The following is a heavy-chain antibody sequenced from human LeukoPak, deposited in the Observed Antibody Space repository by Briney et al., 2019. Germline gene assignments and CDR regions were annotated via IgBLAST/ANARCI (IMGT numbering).Heavy chain of an antibody. D-gene: IGHD5-12*01. CDR2: ISWNSGSI. V-gene: IGHV3-9*01. CDR1: GFTFDDYA. Sequence: GRSLRLSCAASGFTFDDYAMHWVRQAPGKGLEWVSGISWNSGSIGYADSVKGRFTISRDNAKNSLYLQMNSLRAEDTALYYCARHRGYDLGLYYFDYWGQGILVTVSS. CDR3: ARHRGYDLGLYYFDY. J-gene: IGHJ4*02.